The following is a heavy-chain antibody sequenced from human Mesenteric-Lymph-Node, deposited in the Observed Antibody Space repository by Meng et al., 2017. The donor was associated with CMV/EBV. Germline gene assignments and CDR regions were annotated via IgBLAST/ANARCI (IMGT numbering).Heavy chain of an antibody. D-gene: IGHD2-21*01. J-gene: IGHJ4*02. CDR2: IRYDGTNK. V-gene: IGHV3-30*02. CDR1: GFTFSSYG. Sequence: SGFTFSSYGMPWVRQAPGKGLEWVAFIRYDGTNKDYTDSVKGRFTISRDNSKNTLYLQMNSLRLEDTAVYYCAARMAYCGADCPPWFRGQGTLVTVSS. CDR3: AARMAYCGADCPPWF.